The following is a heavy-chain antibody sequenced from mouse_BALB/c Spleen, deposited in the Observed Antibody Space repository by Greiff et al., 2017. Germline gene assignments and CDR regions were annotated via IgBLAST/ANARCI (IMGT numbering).Heavy chain of an antibody. CDR3: ARRGSDYGSSPFDY. J-gene: IGHJ2*01. CDR1: GFSLSTSGMG. D-gene: IGHD1-1*01. CDR2: IYWDDDK. V-gene: IGHV8-12*01. Sequence: QVTLNVSGPGILQPSQTLSLTCSFSGFSLSTSGMGVSWLRQPSGKGLEWLAHIYWDDDKRYNPSLKSRLTISKDTSSNQVFLKITSVDTADTATYYCARRGSDYGSSPFDYWGQGTTLTVSS.